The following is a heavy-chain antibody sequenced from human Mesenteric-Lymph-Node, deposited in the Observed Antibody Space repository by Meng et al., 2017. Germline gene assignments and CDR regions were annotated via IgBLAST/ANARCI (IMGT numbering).Heavy chain of an antibody. J-gene: IGHJ5*02. CDR1: GGSFSGYY. D-gene: IGHD3-10*01. CDR3: ARFVPKLWFGVGNWFDP. Sequence: SETLSLTCAVYGGSFSGYYWSWIRQPPGKGLEWIGEINHSGSTNYNPSLKSRVTISVDTSKNQFSLKLSSVTAADTAVYYCARFVPKLWFGVGNWFDPWGQGTLVTVSS. CDR2: INHSGST. V-gene: IGHV4-34*01.